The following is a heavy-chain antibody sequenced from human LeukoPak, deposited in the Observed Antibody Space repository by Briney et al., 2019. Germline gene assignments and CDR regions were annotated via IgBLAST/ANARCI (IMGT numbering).Heavy chain of an antibody. CDR1: GGSISSYY. V-gene: IGHV4-59*01. Sequence: SETLSLTYTVSGGSISSYYWSWIRQPPGKGLEWIGYIYYSGSTNYNPSLKSRVTISVDTSKNQFSLKLSSVTAADTAVYYCARDRDAFDIWGQGTMVTVSS. J-gene: IGHJ3*02. CDR3: ARDRDAFDI. CDR2: IYYSGST.